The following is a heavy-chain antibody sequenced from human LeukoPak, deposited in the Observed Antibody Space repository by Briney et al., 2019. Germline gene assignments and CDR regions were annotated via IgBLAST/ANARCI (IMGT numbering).Heavy chain of an antibody. D-gene: IGHD1-26*01. CDR1: GFTFSSYG. J-gene: IGHJ4*02. Sequence: HPGGSLRLSCAASGFTFSSYGMNWVRQAPGKGLEWVAFIRYDGSNKYYAESVKGRFTISRDNSKNTLYLQMNSLRAEDTAVYYCARNRLSGSYYLFDYWGQGTLVTVSS. CDR3: ARNRLSGSYYLFDY. CDR2: IRYDGSNK. V-gene: IGHV3-30*02.